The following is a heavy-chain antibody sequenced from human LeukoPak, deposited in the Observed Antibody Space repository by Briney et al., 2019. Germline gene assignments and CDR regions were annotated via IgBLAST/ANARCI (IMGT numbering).Heavy chain of an antibody. D-gene: IGHD4-17*01. V-gene: IGHV3-48*03. CDR3: ARDPGVYGDYEGN. J-gene: IGHJ4*02. Sequence: GGSLRLSCADSGFTFRSYEMNWVRQAPRKELEWVSYISSSGSTIYYADSVKGRFTISRDNANNSLYLQMNSLRAEDTAVYYCARDPGVYGDYEGNWGQGTLVTVSS. CDR1: GFTFRSYE. CDR2: ISSSGSTI.